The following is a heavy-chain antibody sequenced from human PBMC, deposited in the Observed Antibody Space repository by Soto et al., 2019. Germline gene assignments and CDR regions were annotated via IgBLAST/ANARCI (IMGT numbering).Heavy chain of an antibody. J-gene: IGHJ6*01. CDR1: GGTFSKYA. CDR2: TIPMVGTP. Sequence: QVQLVQSGAEMQQPGASVRVSCKASGGTFSKYAFSWVRQAPGQGLEWLGGTIPMVGTPNYAQKFQGRVAISADESTATVYMELSSLSSEDTAVYFCARPLRDRNYYYGMAVWGQGTTVTVSS. V-gene: IGHV1-69*01. D-gene: IGHD3-22*01. CDR3: ARPLRDRNYYYGMAV.